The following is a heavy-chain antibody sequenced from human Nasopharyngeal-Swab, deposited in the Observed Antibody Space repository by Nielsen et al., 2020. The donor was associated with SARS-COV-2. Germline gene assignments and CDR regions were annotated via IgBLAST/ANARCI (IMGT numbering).Heavy chain of an antibody. V-gene: IGHV4-39*01. D-gene: IGHD4-17*01. J-gene: IGHJ3*02. CDR2: IYYSGST. Sequence: WIRQPPGKGLEWIGSIYYSGSTYYNPSLESRFTISVDTSKNQFSLKLSSVTAADTAVYYCARHGTTVTRNYAFDIWGQGTRVTVSS. CDR3: ARHGTTVTRNYAFDI.